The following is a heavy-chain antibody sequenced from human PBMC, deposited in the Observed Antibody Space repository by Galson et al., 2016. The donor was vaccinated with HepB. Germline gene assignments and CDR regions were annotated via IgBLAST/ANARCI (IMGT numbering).Heavy chain of an antibody. Sequence: LSLTCTVSGDSISSGAYYWSWIRQHPGKGLECIGYIYYSGTTYYNPSLKSRVTISVDASKNQFSLKLASVTAADTAVYYCARRTVRYESWFDPWGQGTLVTVSS. J-gene: IGHJ5*02. CDR1: GDSISSGAYY. V-gene: IGHV4-31*03. D-gene: IGHD4-17*01. CDR3: ARRTVRYESWFDP. CDR2: IYYSGTT.